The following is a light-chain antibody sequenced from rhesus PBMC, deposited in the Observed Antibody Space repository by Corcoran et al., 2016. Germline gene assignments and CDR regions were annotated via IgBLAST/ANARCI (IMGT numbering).Light chain of an antibody. V-gene: IGKV3-24*01. CDR2: GAS. Sequence: EIVMTQSQATLSLSPGERATLSCRASQSASNNLAWYQQKPGQTPRLLIYGASSRATGIPDRLSGSGSGTDFTLTISSLEPEDVAVSYCLQPSNWPLTFGGGTKVELE. CDR1: QSASNN. CDR3: LQPSNWPLT. J-gene: IGKJ4*01.